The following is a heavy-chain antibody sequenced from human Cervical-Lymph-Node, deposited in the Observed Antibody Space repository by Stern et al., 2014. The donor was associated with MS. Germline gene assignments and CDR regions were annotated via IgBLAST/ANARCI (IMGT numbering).Heavy chain of an antibody. CDR2: VYPANSET. CDR1: GYPFSTFW. Sequence: VQLVQSGAEVKMPGESLKISCQGFGYPFSTFWIAWVRQMPGKGLEWMGIVYPANSETRYSPSFQGQVTVSADTSITPAYLQWSSLKASDTAIYFCARLTGYFGSSVHMDVWGQGTTVTVAS. D-gene: IGHD2-15*01. V-gene: IGHV5-51*03. CDR3: ARLTGYFGSSVHMDV. J-gene: IGHJ6*02.